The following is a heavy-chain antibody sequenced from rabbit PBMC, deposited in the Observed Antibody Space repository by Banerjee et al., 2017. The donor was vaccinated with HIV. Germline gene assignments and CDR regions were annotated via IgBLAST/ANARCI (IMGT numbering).Heavy chain of an antibody. D-gene: IGHD1-1*01. CDR1: GFSFSNRYV. CDR2: INTSSGNT. CDR3: ARDGASGYNFNL. V-gene: IGHV1S45*01. J-gene: IGHJ4*01. Sequence: QEQLEESGGDRVKPEGYLTLTCKASGFSFSNRYVMCWVRQAPGKGLEWIACINTSSGNTVYATWAKGRLTISKTSWTTVTLQMTSPTAADTATYFCARDGASGYNFNLWGQGTLVTVS.